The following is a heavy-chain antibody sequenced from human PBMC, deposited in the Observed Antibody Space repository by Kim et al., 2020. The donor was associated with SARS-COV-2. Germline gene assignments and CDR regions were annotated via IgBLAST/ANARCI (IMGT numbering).Heavy chain of an antibody. J-gene: IGHJ5*02. CDR1: GYTFTSYG. CDR3: ARDTPMSLLWFGELSFDP. CDR2: ISAYNGNT. D-gene: IGHD3-10*01. V-gene: IGHV1-18*04. Sequence: ASVKVSCKASGYTFTSYGISWVRQAPGQGLEWMGWISAYNGNTNYAQKLQGRVTMTTDTSTSTAYMELRSLRSDDTAVYYCARDTPMSLLWFGELSFDPWGQGTLVTVSS.